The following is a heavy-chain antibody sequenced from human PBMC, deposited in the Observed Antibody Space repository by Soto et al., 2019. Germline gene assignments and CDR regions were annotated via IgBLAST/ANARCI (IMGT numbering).Heavy chain of an antibody. Sequence: PSETLSLTCAVYGGSFSGYYWSWIRQPPGKGLEWIGEINHSGSTNYNPSLKSRVTISVDTSKNQFSLKLSSVTAADTAVYYCAKYGSGSLYAFDIWGQGTMVTVSS. J-gene: IGHJ3*02. D-gene: IGHD3-10*01. CDR3: AKYGSGSLYAFDI. CDR2: INHSGST. V-gene: IGHV4-34*01. CDR1: GGSFSGYY.